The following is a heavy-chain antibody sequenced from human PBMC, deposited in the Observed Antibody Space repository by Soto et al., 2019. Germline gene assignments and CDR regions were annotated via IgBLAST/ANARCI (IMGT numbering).Heavy chain of an antibody. CDR1: GGSISSRSYF. CDR2: VSYNVRT. J-gene: IGHJ4*02. V-gene: IGHV4-39*01. Sequence: QPQLQESGPGLVKPSETLFLTCTVSGGSISSRSYFWGWIRQPPGKGLEWIGSVSYNVRTYYNPSLKSRLTMSVDTSMNQFFLKLSSVTATDTAVYYCARQAVDEGYSSGWYFDSWGQGTLVTVSS. D-gene: IGHD6-19*01. CDR3: ARQAVDEGYSSGWYFDS.